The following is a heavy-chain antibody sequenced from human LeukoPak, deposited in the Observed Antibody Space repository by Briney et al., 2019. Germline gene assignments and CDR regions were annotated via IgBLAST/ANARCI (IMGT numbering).Heavy chain of an antibody. J-gene: IGHJ4*02. CDR2: IYYSGST. CDR3: ARGPHGNYVDY. V-gene: IGHV4-59*01. Sequence: SETLSLTCTVSGGSISSYYWSWVRQPPGKGLEWIGYIYYSGSTNYNPSLTSRVTISVDTSKNQFSLKLSSVTAADTAVYYCARGPHGNYVDYWGQGTLVTVSS. D-gene: IGHD2-15*01. CDR1: GGSISSYY.